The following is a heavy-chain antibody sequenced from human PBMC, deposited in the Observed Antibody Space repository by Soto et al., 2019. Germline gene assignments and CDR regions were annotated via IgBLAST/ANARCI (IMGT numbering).Heavy chain of an antibody. Sequence: SETQSLTCSVSGGSVRSSSGYWGWVRQPPGKGLEWIGSVYYSGSTYYNPSLESRVTISVDKSKNQFSLKLMSLSAADTAVYYCGRLEGLATISYYFDYWGQGALVTVSS. J-gene: IGHJ4*02. V-gene: IGHV4-39*01. CDR1: GGSVRSSSGY. CDR2: VYYSGST. CDR3: GRLEGLATISYYFDY. D-gene: IGHD3-9*01.